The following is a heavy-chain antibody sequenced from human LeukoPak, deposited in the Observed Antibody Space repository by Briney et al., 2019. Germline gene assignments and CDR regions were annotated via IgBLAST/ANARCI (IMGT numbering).Heavy chain of an antibody. J-gene: IGHJ4*02. Sequence: GGSLRLSCAASGFTFSSYAMHWVRQAPGKGLEWVAVISYDGSNKYYADSVKGRFTISRDNSKNTLYLQMNSLRAEDTAVYYCARPAVDTAMTWGQGTLVTVSS. CDR1: GFTFSSYA. CDR2: ISYDGSNK. CDR3: ARPAVDTAMT. V-gene: IGHV3-30-3*01. D-gene: IGHD5-18*01.